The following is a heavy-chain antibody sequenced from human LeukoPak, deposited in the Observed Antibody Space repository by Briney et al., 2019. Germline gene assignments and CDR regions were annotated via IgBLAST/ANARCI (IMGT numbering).Heavy chain of an antibody. CDR2: MNPNSGNT. CDR1: GYTFTNYG. CDR3: ARGGEYCSSSNCYILDY. J-gene: IGHJ4*02. D-gene: IGHD2-2*02. V-gene: IGHV1-8*03. Sequence: ASVRVSCKASGYTFTNYGINWVRQATGQGLEWMGWMNPNSGNTDYAQNFQGRVTITRDTSMRTAYMELSSLRSEDTAFYYCARGGEYCSSSNCYILDYWGQGTLVTVSS.